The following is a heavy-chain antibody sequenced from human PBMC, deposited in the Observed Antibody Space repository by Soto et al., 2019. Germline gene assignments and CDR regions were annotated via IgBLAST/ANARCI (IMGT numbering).Heavy chain of an antibody. Sequence: GGSLRLSCTASGFTFGDYAMSWFRQAPGKGLEWVGFIRSKAYGGTTEYAASVKGRFTISRDDSKSIAYLQMNSLKTEDTAVYYCTRVRLRGYDFWSGYYTGEDAFDIWGQGTMVTVSS. D-gene: IGHD3-3*01. V-gene: IGHV3-49*03. CDR3: TRVRLRGYDFWSGYYTGEDAFDI. J-gene: IGHJ3*02. CDR2: IRSKAYGGTT. CDR1: GFTFGDYA.